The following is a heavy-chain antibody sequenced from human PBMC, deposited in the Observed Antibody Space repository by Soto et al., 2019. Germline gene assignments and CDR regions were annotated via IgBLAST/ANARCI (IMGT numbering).Heavy chain of an antibody. V-gene: IGHV6-1*01. J-gene: IGHJ6*02. Sequence: PSQTLTFTCAISEDSVSSNSAAWNWIRQSPSRGLEWLGRTYYRSKWYNDYAVSVKSRITINPDTSKNQFSLQLNSVTPEDTAVYYCARGSAAVDYYYYSMDVWGQGTTVTVSS. CDR3: ARGSAAVDYYYYSMDV. CDR2: TYYRSKWYN. CDR1: EDSVSSNSAA. D-gene: IGHD6-13*01.